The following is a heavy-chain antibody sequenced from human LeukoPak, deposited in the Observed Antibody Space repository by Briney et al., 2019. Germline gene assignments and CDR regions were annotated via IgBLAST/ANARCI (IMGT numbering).Heavy chain of an antibody. D-gene: IGHD5-18*01. J-gene: IGHJ6*03. V-gene: IGHV4-34*01. Sequence: SETLSLTCAVYGGSFSGYYWSWIRQPPGKGLEWIGEINHSGSTNYNPSLKSRVTISVDTSKNQFSLKLSSVTAADTAVYYCARGVSVQLWDYYYYMDVWGKGTTVTVSS. CDR2: INHSGST. CDR3: ARGVSVQLWDYYYYMDV. CDR1: GGSFSGYY.